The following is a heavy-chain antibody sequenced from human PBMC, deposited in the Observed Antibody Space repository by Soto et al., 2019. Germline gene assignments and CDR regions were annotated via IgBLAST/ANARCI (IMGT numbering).Heavy chain of an antibody. D-gene: IGHD3-10*01. J-gene: IGHJ3*02. V-gene: IGHV3-33*01. CDR3: ARSGRPNAGDAIDI. CDR1: GFTFSSYG. CDR2: IWYDGSNK. Sequence: QVQLVESGGGVVQPGRSLRLSCAASGFTFSSYGMHWVRQAPGKGLEWVAVIWYDGSNKYYADSVKGRFTISRDNSKNTLYLQMISLRAEDTAVYYYARSGRPNAGDAIDIWGQGTMVTVSS.